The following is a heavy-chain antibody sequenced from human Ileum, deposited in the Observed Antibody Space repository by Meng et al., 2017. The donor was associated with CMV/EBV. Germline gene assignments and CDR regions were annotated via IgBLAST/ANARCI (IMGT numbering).Heavy chain of an antibody. D-gene: IGHD1-26*01. CDR2: ISSSSTI. CDR3: ARDSGSQSFVYYYYGMDV. CDR1: GFTFSDYY. J-gene: IGHJ6*02. Sequence: GESLKISCAASGFTFSDYYMNWVRQAPGKGLEWVSSISSSSTIYYADFVKGRFTISRDNAKNSLYLQMNSLRAEDTAVYYCARDSGSQSFVYYYYGMDVWGQGTTVTVSS. V-gene: IGHV3-69-1*01.